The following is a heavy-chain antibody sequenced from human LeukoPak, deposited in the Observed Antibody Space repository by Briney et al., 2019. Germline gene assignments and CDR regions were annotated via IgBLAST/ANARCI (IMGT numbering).Heavy chain of an antibody. CDR1: GFTFSSYG. D-gene: IGHD3-3*01. CDR2: IRYDGSNK. V-gene: IGHV3-30*02. Sequence: GGSLRLSCAASGFTFSSYGMHWVRQAPGKGLEWVAFIRYDGSNKYYADSVKGRFTISRDNSKNTLYLQMNSLRAEDTAVYYCAKDRFLEWLPLGYWGQGTLVTVSS. CDR3: AKDRFLEWLPLGY. J-gene: IGHJ4*02.